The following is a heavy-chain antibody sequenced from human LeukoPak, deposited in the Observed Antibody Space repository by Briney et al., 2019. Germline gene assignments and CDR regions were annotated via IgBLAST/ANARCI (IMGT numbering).Heavy chain of an antibody. CDR1: GYTFTSYD. J-gene: IGHJ5*02. V-gene: IGHV1-8*01. CDR2: VNPNSGNT. Sequence: ASVTVSCTASGYTFTSYDINWVRQATGQGLEWMGRVNPNSGNTGYAQKFQGRVTMTRNTSISTAYMELSSLRSEDTAVYYCARSYYYAWDWFDPWGQGTLVTVSS. D-gene: IGHD3-10*01. CDR3: ARSYYYAWDWFDP.